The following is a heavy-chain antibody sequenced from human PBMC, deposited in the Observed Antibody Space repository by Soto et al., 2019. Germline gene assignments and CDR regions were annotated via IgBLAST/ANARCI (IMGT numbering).Heavy chain of an antibody. Sequence: QVQLVQSGAEVKKPGASVKVSCKTSGYTFTSSGISWVRQAPGQGLEWMGWISAYNGSTNYAQNLQGRVTMTTDTSTSTAYMEVRSLKSDDTAGYYCATDPVDAEYWGQGTLVTVSS. CDR3: ATDPVDAEY. CDR1: GYTFTSSG. CDR2: ISAYNGST. V-gene: IGHV1-18*01. D-gene: IGHD5-18*01. J-gene: IGHJ4*02.